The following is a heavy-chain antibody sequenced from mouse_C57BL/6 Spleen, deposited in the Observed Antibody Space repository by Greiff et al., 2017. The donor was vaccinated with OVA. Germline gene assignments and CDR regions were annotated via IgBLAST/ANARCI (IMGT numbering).Heavy chain of an antibody. CDR2: IYPGDGDT. V-gene: IGHV1-82*01. CDR1: GYAFSSSW. D-gene: IGHD2-2*01. CDR3: ARIYGYDGFDY. J-gene: IGHJ2*01. Sequence: VKLMESGPELVKPGASVKISCKASGYAFSSSWMNWVKQRPGQGLEWIGRIYPGDGDTNYNGKFKGKATLTADKSSSTAYMQLSSLTSEDSAVYFCARIYGYDGFDYWGQGTTLTVSS.